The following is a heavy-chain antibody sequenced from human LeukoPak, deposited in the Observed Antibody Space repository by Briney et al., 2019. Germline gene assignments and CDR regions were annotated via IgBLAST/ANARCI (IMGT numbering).Heavy chain of an antibody. D-gene: IGHD6-13*01. CDR3: AREGRQQLRY. J-gene: IGHJ4*02. CDR1: GGSSSGYY. Sequence: SETLSLTCAVYGGSSSGYYWSWIRQPPGKGLEWIGEINHSGSTTYNPSLKTRVTISVDTSKSQFSLKLSSVTAADTAVYYCAREGRQQLRYWGQGTLVTVSS. CDR2: INHSGST. V-gene: IGHV4-34*01.